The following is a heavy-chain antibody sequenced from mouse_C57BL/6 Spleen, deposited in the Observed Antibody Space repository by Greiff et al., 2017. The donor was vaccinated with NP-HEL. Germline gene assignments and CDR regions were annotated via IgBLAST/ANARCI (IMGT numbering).Heavy chain of an antibody. CDR2: IHPNSGST. V-gene: IGHV1-64*01. D-gene: IGHD1-1*01. Sequence: QVQLQQPGAELVKPGASVKLSCKASGYTFTSYWMHWVKQRPGQGLEWIGMIHPNSGSTNYNEKFKSKATLTVDKSSSTAYMQLSSLTSEDSAVYYCARSYYYGSSSYFDYWGQGTTLIVSS. J-gene: IGHJ2*01. CDR1: GYTFTSYW. CDR3: ARSYYYGSSSYFDY.